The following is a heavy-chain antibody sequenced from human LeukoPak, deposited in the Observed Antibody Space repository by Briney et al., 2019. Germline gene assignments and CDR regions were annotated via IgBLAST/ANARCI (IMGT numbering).Heavy chain of an antibody. CDR2: ISWNSGAK. V-gene: IGHV3-9*01. Sequence: GGSLRLSCAASGFTFEHYAMNWVRQAPGKGLEWVSGISWNSGAKGYADSVKGRFPISRDNAKNSLYLQMNSLRAEDTALYYCAKSLPIAEAGNRESYYYAMDVWGQGTTVIVSS. J-gene: IGHJ6*02. D-gene: IGHD6-19*01. CDR1: GFTFEHYA. CDR3: AKSLPIAEAGNRESYYYAMDV.